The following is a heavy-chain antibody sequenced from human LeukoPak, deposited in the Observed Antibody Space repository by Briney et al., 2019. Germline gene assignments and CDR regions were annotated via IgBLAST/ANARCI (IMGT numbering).Heavy chain of an antibody. J-gene: IGHJ4*02. D-gene: IGHD5-18*01. V-gene: IGHV3-74*01. CDR2: INSDGSST. CDR3: AREPLGYSYGLDY. CDR1: GFTFSSYW. Sequence: GGSLRLSCAASGFTFSSYWMHWVRQAPGKGLVWVSRINSDGSSTSYADSVKGRFTISRDNAKNTLYLQMNSLRAEDTAVYYCAREPLGYSYGLDYWGQGTLVTVSS.